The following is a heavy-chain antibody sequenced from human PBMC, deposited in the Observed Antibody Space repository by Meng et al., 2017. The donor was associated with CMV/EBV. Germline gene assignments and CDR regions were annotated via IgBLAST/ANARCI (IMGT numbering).Heavy chain of an antibody. J-gene: IGHJ6*02. CDR1: D. Sequence: DINWVRQATGQGLEWMGWMNPNSGNTGYAQKFQGRVTITRNTSISTAYMELSSLRSEDTAVYYCARVYDFWSGYYMWGNYYYGMDVWGQGTTVTVSS. CDR2: MNPNSGNT. V-gene: IGHV1-8*03. D-gene: IGHD3-3*01. CDR3: ARVYDFWSGYYMWGNYYYGMDV.